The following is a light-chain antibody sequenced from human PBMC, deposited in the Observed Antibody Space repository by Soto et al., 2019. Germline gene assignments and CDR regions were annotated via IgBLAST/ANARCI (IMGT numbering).Light chain of an antibody. CDR2: DAS. J-gene: IGKJ1*01. V-gene: IGKV1-33*01. CDR3: QQYDNLPPTWT. CDR1: QDIATY. Sequence: DIQMTQSPSSLSASVGNRVTITCQASQDIATYLNWYQQKPGKAPNLLIFDASNLETGVPSRFRGRGSGKNFYFPISNLQPEDIATYYCQQYDNLPPTWTFGQGTKVEIE.